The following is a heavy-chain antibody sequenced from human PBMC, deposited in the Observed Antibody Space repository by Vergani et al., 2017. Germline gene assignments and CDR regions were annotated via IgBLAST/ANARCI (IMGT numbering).Heavy chain of an antibody. CDR1: GGSFSGYY. Sequence: QVQLQQWGAGLLKPSETLSLTCAVYGGSFSGYYWSWIRQPPGKGLEWIGEINHSGSTNYNPSLKSRVTISVDTSKNQFSLKLSSVTAADPAVYYCASWADGLTGTGYYYYYGMDVWGQGTTVTVSS. D-gene: IGHD1-20*01. CDR3: ASWADGLTGTGYYYYYGMDV. CDR2: INHSGST. V-gene: IGHV4-34*01. J-gene: IGHJ6*02.